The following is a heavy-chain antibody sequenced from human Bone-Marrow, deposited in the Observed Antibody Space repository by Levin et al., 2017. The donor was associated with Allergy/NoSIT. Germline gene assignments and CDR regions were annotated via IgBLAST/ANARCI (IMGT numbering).Heavy chain of an antibody. CDR1: GGSISSYY. D-gene: IGHD3-3*02. CDR2: IYYSGST. Sequence: SETLSLTCTVSGGSISSYYWSWIRQPPGKGLEWIGYIYYSGSTNYNPSLKSRVTISVDTSKNQFSLKLSSVTAADTAVYYCAREHFWSGYADVWGQGTTVTVSS. V-gene: IGHV4-59*01. J-gene: IGHJ6*02. CDR3: AREHFWSGYADV.